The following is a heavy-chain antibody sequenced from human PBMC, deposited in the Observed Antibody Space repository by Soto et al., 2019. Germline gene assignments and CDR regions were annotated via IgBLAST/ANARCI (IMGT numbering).Heavy chain of an antibody. J-gene: IGHJ4*02. CDR2: IYSGGST. D-gene: IGHD2-15*01. V-gene: IGHV3-66*01. Sequence: EVQLVESGGGLVQPGGSLRLSCAASGFTVSSNYMSWVRQAPGKGLEWVSVIYSGGSTYYADSVKGRFIISRDDSKNTLFLQMNSLRAEDTAVYYCATAKLLLPWLFDYWGQGTLGTVSS. CDR1: GFTVSSNY. CDR3: ATAKLLLPWLFDY.